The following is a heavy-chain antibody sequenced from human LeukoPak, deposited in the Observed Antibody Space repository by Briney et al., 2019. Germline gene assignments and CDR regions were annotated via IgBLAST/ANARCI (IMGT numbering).Heavy chain of an antibody. Sequence: SETLSLTCTVSGGSISSYYWSWIRQPPGKGLEWIGYIYYSGSTNYNPSLKSRVTISVDTSKNQFSLKLSSVTAADTAVYYCARALGLLDGYYYDSSGYYIFDYWGQGTLVTVSS. CDR1: GGSISSYY. CDR3: ARALGLLDGYYYDSSGYYIFDY. J-gene: IGHJ4*02. CDR2: IYYSGST. V-gene: IGHV4-59*01. D-gene: IGHD3-22*01.